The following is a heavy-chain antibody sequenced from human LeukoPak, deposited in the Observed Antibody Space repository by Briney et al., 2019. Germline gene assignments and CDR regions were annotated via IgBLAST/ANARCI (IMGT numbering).Heavy chain of an antibody. D-gene: IGHD6-19*01. J-gene: IGHJ4*02. V-gene: IGHV3-9*01. Sequence: GGSLRLSCAGSGFTFDDYAMHWVRQAPGKGLEWLSIISYNGGFIDYADSVKGRFTISRDNAKNSLYLQLDSLRAEDTAIYYCAKVRGKYSSHFFFDYWGQGTLLTVSS. CDR1: GFTFDDYA. CDR3: AKVRGKYSSHFFFDY. CDR2: ISYNGGFI.